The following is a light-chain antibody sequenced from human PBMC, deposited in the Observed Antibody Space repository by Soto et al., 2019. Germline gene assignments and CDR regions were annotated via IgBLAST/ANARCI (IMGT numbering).Light chain of an antibody. CDR3: QQRSNWSWT. J-gene: IGKJ1*01. V-gene: IGKV3-11*01. CDR1: QRVSSY. Sequence: EIVLTQSPATLSLSPGERATLSCRASQRVSSYLAWYRQKPGQAPRLLIYDASNRATGIPARFSGSGSGTDFTLTISSLEPEDFAVYYCQQRSNWSWTFGQGTKVEIK. CDR2: DAS.